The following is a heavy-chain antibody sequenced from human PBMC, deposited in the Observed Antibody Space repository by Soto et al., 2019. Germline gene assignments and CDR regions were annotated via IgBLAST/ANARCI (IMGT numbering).Heavy chain of an antibody. Sequence: EVQLLESGGGLVQPGGSLRLSCAASGFTFSSYAMSWVRQAPGKGLEWVSAISGSGGSTYYADSVKGRFTISRDNSKNTLYLQMNSLRAEDTAVYYCAKVTAYFSALSRFDYWGQGTLVTVPS. CDR3: AKVTAYFSALSRFDY. V-gene: IGHV3-23*01. CDR2: ISGSGGST. CDR1: GFTFSSYA. J-gene: IGHJ4*02. D-gene: IGHD3-9*01.